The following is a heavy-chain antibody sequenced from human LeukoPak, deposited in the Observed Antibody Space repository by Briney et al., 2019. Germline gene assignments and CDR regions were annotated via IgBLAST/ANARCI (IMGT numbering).Heavy chain of an antibody. CDR3: ARVGDILTGYPYYFDY. CDR1: GYTFTSYY. J-gene: IGHJ4*02. D-gene: IGHD3-9*01. V-gene: IGHV1-18*03. CDR2: ISAYNGKT. Sequence: GASVKVSCKASGYTFTSYYMHWVRQAPGQGLEWMGWISAYNGKTNYAQKLQGRVTMTTDTSTSTAYMELRSLRSDDMAVYYCARVGDILTGYPYYFDYWGREPWSPSPQ.